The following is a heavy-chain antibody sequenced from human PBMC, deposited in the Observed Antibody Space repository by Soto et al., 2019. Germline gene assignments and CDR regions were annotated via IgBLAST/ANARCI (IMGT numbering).Heavy chain of an antibody. CDR1: GFTFSSYA. Sequence: QVQLVESGGGVVQPGRSLRLSCAASGFTFSSYAMHWVRQAPGKGLEWVAVISYDGSNTYYADSVKGRFTISRDNSKKTLDLQMNSLRAEETTVYYCARERAYYDNLTGFEVGYGIDVWGQGTTVTVSS. J-gene: IGHJ6*02. D-gene: IGHD3-9*01. V-gene: IGHV3-30-3*01. CDR3: ARERAYYDNLTGFEVGYGIDV. CDR2: ISYDGSNT.